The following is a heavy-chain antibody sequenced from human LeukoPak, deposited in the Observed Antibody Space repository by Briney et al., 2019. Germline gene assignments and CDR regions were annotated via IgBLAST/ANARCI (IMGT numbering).Heavy chain of an antibody. D-gene: IGHD2-15*01. CDR1: GGSISSYY. J-gene: IGHJ4*02. CDR3: ARSSSEYCSGGSCFYFDY. V-gene: IGHV4-59*01. CDR2: IYYSGST. Sequence: SETLSLTCTVSGGSISSYYWSWIRQPPGKGLEWIGYIYYSGSTNYNPSLKSRVTISVDTSKNQFSLKLSSVTAADTAVYYCARSSSEYCSGGSCFYFDYWGQGTLVTVSS.